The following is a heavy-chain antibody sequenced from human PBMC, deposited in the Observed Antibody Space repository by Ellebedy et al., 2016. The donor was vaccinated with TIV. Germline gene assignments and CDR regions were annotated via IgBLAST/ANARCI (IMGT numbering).Heavy chain of an antibody. J-gene: IGHJ6*02. CDR2: IIPIFGTA. V-gene: IGHV1-69*06. CDR1: GYTFTSYA. Sequence: SVKVSCXASGYTFTSYAMHWVRQAPGQGLEWMGGIIPIFGTANYAQKFQGRVTITADKSTSTAYMELSSLRSEDTAVYYCARCSSTSCYTGRYYYYGMDVWGQGTTVTVSS. D-gene: IGHD2-2*02. CDR3: ARCSSTSCYTGRYYYYGMDV.